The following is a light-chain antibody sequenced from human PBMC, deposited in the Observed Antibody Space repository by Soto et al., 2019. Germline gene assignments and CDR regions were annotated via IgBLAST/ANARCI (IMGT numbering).Light chain of an antibody. V-gene: IGLV2-14*01. J-gene: IGLJ2*01. CDR2: EVS. CDR1: SSDVGGYNY. Sequence: QSVLTQPASVSGSPGQSITISCTGTSSDVGGYNYVSWYQQHPGKAPKLMISEVSNRPSGISNRFSGSKSDNTASLTISGLQAEDEADYYCSSYTSTTTAVVFGGGTQLTVL. CDR3: SSYTSTTTAVV.